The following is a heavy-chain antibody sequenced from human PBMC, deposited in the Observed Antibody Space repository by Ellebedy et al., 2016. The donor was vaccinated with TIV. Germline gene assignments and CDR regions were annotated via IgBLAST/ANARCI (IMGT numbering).Heavy chain of an antibody. V-gene: IGHV3-30*03. D-gene: IGHD3-22*01. Sequence: GGSLRLSCAASGFTFSSYSMNWVRQAPGKGLEWVAVISYDGSNKYYADSVKGRFTISRDNSKNTLYLQMNSLRAEDTAVYYCARDYYDSSGPIDYWGQGTLVTVSS. CDR1: GFTFSSYS. CDR2: ISYDGSNK. CDR3: ARDYYDSSGPIDY. J-gene: IGHJ4*02.